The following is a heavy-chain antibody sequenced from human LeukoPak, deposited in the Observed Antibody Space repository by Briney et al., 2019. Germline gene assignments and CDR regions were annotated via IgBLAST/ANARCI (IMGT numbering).Heavy chain of an antibody. CDR1: GDTFSRYA. J-gene: IGHJ6*02. D-gene: IGHD3-10*01. CDR3: ARDTRSSFRGHYYYYMDV. CDR2: IIPILTTP. Sequence: SVKVSCKVSGDTFSRYAISWVRQAPGQGLEWMGGIIPILTTPNYAQRFQGRVTITADESTSTAYMELISLRSEDTAVYYCARDTRSSFRGHYYYYMDVWGQGTTVIVSS. V-gene: IGHV1-69*01.